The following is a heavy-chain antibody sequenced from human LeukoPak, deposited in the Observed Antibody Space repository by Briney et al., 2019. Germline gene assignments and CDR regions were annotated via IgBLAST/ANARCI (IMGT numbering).Heavy chain of an antibody. CDR1: GFPFSTYA. CDR2: INHNGNVN. J-gene: IGHJ6*02. V-gene: IGHV3-7*03. D-gene: IGHD3-16*01. Sequence: GGSLRLSCAASGFPFSTYAMSWARQAPGKGLEWVASINHNGNVNYYVDSVKGRFTISRDNAKNSLYLQMSNLRAEDTAVYFCARGGGLDVWGQGATVTVSS. CDR3: ARGGGLDV.